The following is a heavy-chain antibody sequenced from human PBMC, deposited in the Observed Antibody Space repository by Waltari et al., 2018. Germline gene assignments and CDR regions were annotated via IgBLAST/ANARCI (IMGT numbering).Heavy chain of an antibody. Sequence: QVQLQESGPGLVTPSETLSLTCTVSGGSISTYYWSWIRPPPGKGLEWIGYIESSGSTRYNPSLKSRVTMSVDTSKNHFSLNLISVTAADTAVYYCARRLFTMLRGQDFGMDVWGQGTTVTVSS. J-gene: IGHJ6*02. D-gene: IGHD3-10*01. V-gene: IGHV4-59*13. CDR1: GGSISTYY. CDR3: ARRLFTMLRGQDFGMDV. CDR2: IESSGST.